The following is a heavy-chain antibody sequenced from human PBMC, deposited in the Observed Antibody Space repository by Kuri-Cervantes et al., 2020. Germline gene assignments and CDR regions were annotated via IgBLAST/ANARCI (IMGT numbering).Heavy chain of an antibody. CDR2: ISAYNGNT. Sequence: ASVKVSCKASGYTFISYGISWVRQAPGQGLEWMGWISAYNGNTNYAQKLQGRVTMTTDTSTSTAYMELRSLRSDDTAVYYCARAPPPGTILCYYMDVWGKGTTVTVSS. V-gene: IGHV1-18*01. CDR3: ARAPPPGTILCYYMDV. CDR1: GYTFISYG. J-gene: IGHJ6*03. D-gene: IGHD1-1*01.